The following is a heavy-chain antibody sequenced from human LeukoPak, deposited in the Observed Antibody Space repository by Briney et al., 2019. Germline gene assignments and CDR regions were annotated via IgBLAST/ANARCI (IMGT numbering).Heavy chain of an antibody. J-gene: IGHJ4*02. V-gene: IGHV1-18*01. Sequence: GASVKVSCKASGYTFTSYGISWVRQAPGQGLEWMGWISAYNGNTNYAQKLQGRVTMTTDTSTSTAYMELRSLRSDDTAVYYCTRETYYYDSSGYYYPKQIDYWGQGTLVTVSS. CDR2: ISAYNGNT. CDR1: GYTFTSYG. D-gene: IGHD3-22*01. CDR3: TRETYYYDSSGYYYPKQIDY.